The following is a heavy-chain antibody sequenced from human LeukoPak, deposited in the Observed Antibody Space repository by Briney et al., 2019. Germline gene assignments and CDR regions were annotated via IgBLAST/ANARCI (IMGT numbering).Heavy chain of an antibody. Sequence: GRSLRLSCAASGFTFSSYGMHWVRQAPGKGLEWVAVISYDGSNKYYADSVKGRFTISRDNSKNTLYLQMNSLRAEDTAVYYCAKDKGIWGQGTLVTVSS. J-gene: IGHJ4*02. V-gene: IGHV3-30*18. D-gene: IGHD3-10*01. CDR2: ISYDGSNK. CDR1: GFTFSSYG. CDR3: AKDKGI.